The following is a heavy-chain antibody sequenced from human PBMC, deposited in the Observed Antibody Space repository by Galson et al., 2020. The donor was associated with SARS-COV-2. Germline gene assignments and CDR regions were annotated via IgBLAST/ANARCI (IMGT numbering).Heavy chain of an antibody. J-gene: IGHJ5*02. D-gene: IGHD3-9*01. Sequence: ASVKVSCKASGYTFTAYFMHWVRQAPGQGLEWMGRINPNSGGTDYAQKFQGRVTMSRDTSISTAYMELSSLRSDDTALYYCALLRYFDWVPPTSWFDPWGQGTLVTVSS. V-gene: IGHV1-2*06. CDR3: ALLRYFDWVPPTSWFDP. CDR1: GYTFTAYF. CDR2: INPNSGGT.